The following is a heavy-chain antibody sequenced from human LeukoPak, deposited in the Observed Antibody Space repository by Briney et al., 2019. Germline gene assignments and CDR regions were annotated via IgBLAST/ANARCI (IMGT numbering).Heavy chain of an antibody. CDR3: AGGTYDSSGYYPLDI. V-gene: IGHV1-2*02. CDR1: GYTFTGYY. D-gene: IGHD3-22*01. J-gene: IGHJ3*02. CDR2: INPNSGGT. Sequence: ASVKVSCKASGYTFTGYYMHWVRQAPGQGLEWMGWINPNSGGTNYAQKFQGRVAMTRDTSISTAYMELSRLRSGDTAVYYCAGGTYDSSGYYPLDIWGQGTMVTVSS.